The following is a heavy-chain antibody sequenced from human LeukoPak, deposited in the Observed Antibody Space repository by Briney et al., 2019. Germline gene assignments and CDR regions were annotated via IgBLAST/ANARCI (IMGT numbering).Heavy chain of an antibody. CDR1: GFTFSSYG. V-gene: IGHV3-30*18. J-gene: IGHJ4*02. Sequence: PGGSLRLSCAASGFTFSSYGMPWVRQAPGKGLEWVAVISYDGSSKYYADSVKGRFTISRDNSKNTLYLQMNSLRAEDTAVYYCAKAGGDEAMGTYWGQGTLVTVSS. CDR2: ISYDGSSK. D-gene: IGHD5-18*01. CDR3: AKAGGDEAMGTY.